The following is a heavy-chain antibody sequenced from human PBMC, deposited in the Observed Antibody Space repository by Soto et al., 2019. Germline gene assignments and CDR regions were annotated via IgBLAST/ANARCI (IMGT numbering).Heavy chain of an antibody. CDR3: ATITGTLFDY. J-gene: IGHJ4*02. D-gene: IGHD1-20*01. Sequence: SETLSLTCAVYGGSFSGYYWSWIRQPPGKGLEWIGEINHSGSTNYNPSLKSRVTISVDTSKNQFSLKLSSVTAADTAVYYYATITGTLFDYWGQGTLVTVSS. CDR2: INHSGST. V-gene: IGHV4-34*01. CDR1: GGSFSGYY.